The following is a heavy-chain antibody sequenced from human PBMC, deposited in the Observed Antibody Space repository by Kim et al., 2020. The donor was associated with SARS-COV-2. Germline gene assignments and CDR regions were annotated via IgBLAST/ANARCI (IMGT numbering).Heavy chain of an antibody. D-gene: IGHD5-12*01. Sequence: SETLSLTCAVYGGSFSGYYWSWIRQPPGKGLEWIGEINHSGSTNYNPSLKSRVTISVDTSKNQFSLKLSSVTAADTAVYYCARDIVATTPTWAYYGMDVWGQGTTVTVSS. CDR2: INHSGST. CDR3: ARDIVATTPTWAYYGMDV. V-gene: IGHV4-34*01. J-gene: IGHJ6*02. CDR1: GGSFSGYY.